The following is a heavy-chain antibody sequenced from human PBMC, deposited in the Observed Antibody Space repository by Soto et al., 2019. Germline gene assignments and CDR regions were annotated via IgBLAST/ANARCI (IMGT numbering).Heavy chain of an antibody. CDR1: GGSISSGDYY. D-gene: IGHD3-9*01. V-gene: IGHV4-30-4*01. CDR3: ARDCLGLTGYYRNYYYYGMDV. CDR2: IYYSGST. J-gene: IGHJ6*02. Sequence: QVQLQESGPGLVKPSQTLSLTCTVSGGSISSGDYYWSWIRQPPGKGLEWIGYIYYSGSTYYNPSLKSRVTISVDTSKNQFSLKLSSVTAADTAVYYCARDCLGLTGYYRNYYYYGMDVWGQGTTVTVSS.